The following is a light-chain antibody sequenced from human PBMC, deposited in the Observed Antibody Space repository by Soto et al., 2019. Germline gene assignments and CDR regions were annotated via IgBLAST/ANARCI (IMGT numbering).Light chain of an antibody. CDR3: QQYNNCPLT. Sequence: EIEMTQSPATLSVSPGERATLSCRASQSVSNNLAWYQQQPGQAPRLLIYGASTRATGIPARFSGSESGTEFTLTISSLQSEDFAVYYCQQYNNCPLTFGGGTKVEIK. CDR1: QSVSNN. V-gene: IGKV3-15*01. J-gene: IGKJ4*01. CDR2: GAS.